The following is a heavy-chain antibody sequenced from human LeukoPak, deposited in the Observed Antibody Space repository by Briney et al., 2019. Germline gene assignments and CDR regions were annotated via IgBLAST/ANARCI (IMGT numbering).Heavy chain of an antibody. Sequence: SETLSLTCTVSGDSISSYYWSWIRQPPGMGLEWIGYIYYSGSTNYNPSLKSRVTISVDTSKSQFSLNLSSVTAADTAVYYCASGSSWYEIGYWGQGTLVTVSS. CDR2: IYYSGST. D-gene: IGHD6-13*01. CDR1: GDSISSYY. V-gene: IGHV4-59*01. CDR3: ASGSSWYEIGY. J-gene: IGHJ4*02.